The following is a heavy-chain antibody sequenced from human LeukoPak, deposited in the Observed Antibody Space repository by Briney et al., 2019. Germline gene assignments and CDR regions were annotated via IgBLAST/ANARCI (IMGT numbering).Heavy chain of an antibody. Sequence: SETLSLTCGVSGGSVINTNWWTWARQPPGKGLEWIGEVHLDGRTNYNPSLESRLTMSVDVSENQVSLKLTSVTAADTAVYYCAREGGFYRPLDYSGQGTLGTVS. CDR2: VHLDGRT. D-gene: IGHD3-3*01. CDR3: AREGGFYRPLDY. V-gene: IGHV4-4*02. CDR1: GGSVINTNW. J-gene: IGHJ4*01.